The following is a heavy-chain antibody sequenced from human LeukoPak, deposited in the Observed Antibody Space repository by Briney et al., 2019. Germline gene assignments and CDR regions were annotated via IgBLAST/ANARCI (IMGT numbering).Heavy chain of an antibody. J-gene: IGHJ6*02. D-gene: IGHD1-26*01. CDR2: IYNFGST. Sequence: SETLSLTCTVSGGSISSYYWSWIRQSPGKGLEWVGHIYNFGSTNYNPSLKSRVTISVDTSKSQFSLKLSSVTAADTAVYYCARHRVGASGRYYGVDVWGQGTTVTVSS. CDR3: ARHRVGASGRYYGVDV. V-gene: IGHV4-59*08. CDR1: GGSISSYY.